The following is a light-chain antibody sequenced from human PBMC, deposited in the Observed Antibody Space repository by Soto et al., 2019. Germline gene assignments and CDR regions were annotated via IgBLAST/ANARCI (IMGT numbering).Light chain of an antibody. CDR1: SRDVGGYNY. Sequence: VLTQPASVSGSPGQSITISCTGTSRDVGGYNYVSWYQQHPGKAPKLMIYDVRNRPSGVSNRFSGSKSVNTASLTISGLQAEDEADHYCSSYTTISTYVFGTGTKVTVL. J-gene: IGLJ1*01. V-gene: IGLV2-14*01. CDR2: DVR. CDR3: SSYTTISTYV.